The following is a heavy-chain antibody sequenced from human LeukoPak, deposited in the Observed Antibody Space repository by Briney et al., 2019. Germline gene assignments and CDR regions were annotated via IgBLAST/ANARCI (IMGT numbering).Heavy chain of an antibody. Sequence: GGSLRLSCVASGFIFTDFALHWVRQAPGKGLEWVAVISYDGSNKYYADSVKGRFTISRDNSKNTLYLQMNSLRAEDTAVYYCARVDSSSSDYWGQGTLVTVSS. V-gene: IGHV3-30-3*01. CDR3: ARVDSSSSDY. CDR1: GFIFTDFA. D-gene: IGHD6-13*01. CDR2: ISYDGSNK. J-gene: IGHJ4*02.